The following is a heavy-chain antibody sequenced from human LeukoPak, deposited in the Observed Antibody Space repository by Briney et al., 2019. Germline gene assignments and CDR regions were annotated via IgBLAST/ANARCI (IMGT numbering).Heavy chain of an antibody. J-gene: IGHJ5*02. CDR3: ARRSGYSYGSLVWFDP. V-gene: IGHV4-4*07. CDR2: IYTSGST. Sequence: SESLSLTCTVSGGSISSYYWSWIRQPAGKGLEWIGRIYTSGSTNYNPSLKSRVTMSVDTSKNQFSLKLSSVTAADTAVYYCARRSGYSYGSLVWFDPWGQGTLVTVSS. D-gene: IGHD5-18*01. CDR1: GGSISSYY.